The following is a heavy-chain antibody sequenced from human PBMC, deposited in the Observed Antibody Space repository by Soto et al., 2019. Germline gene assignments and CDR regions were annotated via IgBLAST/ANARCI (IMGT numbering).Heavy chain of an antibody. CDR2: IYYSGST. Sequence: PSETLSLTCTVSGGSISSGGYYWSWIRQHPGKGLEWIGYIYYSGSTYYNPSLKSRVTISVDTSKNQFSLKLSSVTAADTAVYYCASLYTDPFLEDIYGMDVWGQGTTVTVSS. CDR1: GGSISSGGYY. CDR3: ASLYTDPFLEDIYGMDV. V-gene: IGHV4-31*03. D-gene: IGHD3-3*02. J-gene: IGHJ6*02.